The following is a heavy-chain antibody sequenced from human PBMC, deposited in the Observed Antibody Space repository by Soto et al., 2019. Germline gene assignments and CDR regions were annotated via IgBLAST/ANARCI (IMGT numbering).Heavy chain of an antibody. CDR1: GGTFSSYA. CDR2: IIPIFGTA. CDR3: ACVYYDSSGFYESDDYYYGMDV. D-gene: IGHD3-22*01. V-gene: IGHV1-69*13. J-gene: IGHJ6*02. Sequence: SVKVSCKASGGTFSSYAISWVRQAPGQGLEWMGGIIPIFGTANYAQKIQGRVTITADESTSTAYMELSSLRFEDTAVYYCACVYYDSSGFYESDDYYYGMDVWGQGTTVTVS.